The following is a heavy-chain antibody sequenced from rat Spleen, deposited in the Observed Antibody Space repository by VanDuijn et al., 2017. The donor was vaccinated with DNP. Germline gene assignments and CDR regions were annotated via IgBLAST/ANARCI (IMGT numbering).Heavy chain of an antibody. CDR2: ISYEGSST. D-gene: IGHD1-2*01. J-gene: IGHJ3*01. CDR1: GFTFSDYY. CDR3: TTDPSYYSSPFAY. Sequence: EVQLVESGGGLVQPGRSMKLSCAASGFTFSDYYMAWVRQAPKKGLEWVASISYEGSSTYYGDSVKGRFTISRDNAKSTLYLQMDSLRSEDTATYYCTTDPSYYSSPFAYWGQGTLVTVSS. V-gene: IGHV5-22*01.